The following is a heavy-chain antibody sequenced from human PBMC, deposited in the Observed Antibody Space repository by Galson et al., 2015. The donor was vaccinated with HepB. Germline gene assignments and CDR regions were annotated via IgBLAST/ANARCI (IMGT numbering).Heavy chain of an antibody. CDR3: ARETSVGGYDLYYFDY. Sequence: SVKVSCKASGYTFTSYGISWVRQAPGQGLEWMGWISAYNGNTNYAQKLQGRVTMTTDTSTSTAYMELRSLRSDDTAVYYCARETSVGGYDLYYFDYWGQGTLVTVSS. CDR1: GYTFTSYG. V-gene: IGHV1-18*01. J-gene: IGHJ4*02. D-gene: IGHD5-12*01. CDR2: ISAYNGNT.